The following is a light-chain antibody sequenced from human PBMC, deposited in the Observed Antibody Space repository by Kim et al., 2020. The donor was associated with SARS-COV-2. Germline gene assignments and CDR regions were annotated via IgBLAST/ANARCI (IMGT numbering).Light chain of an antibody. CDR1: QHIATY. CDR3: QQGFSALWT. Sequence: GDRVTITCRASQHIATYLNWYQQRPGNAPQLLIYAADTLEDGVPSRISGSGSGTEFTLTISGLQPEDAAVYYCQQGFSALWTFGQGTKVDIK. V-gene: IGKV1-39*01. J-gene: IGKJ1*01. CDR2: AAD.